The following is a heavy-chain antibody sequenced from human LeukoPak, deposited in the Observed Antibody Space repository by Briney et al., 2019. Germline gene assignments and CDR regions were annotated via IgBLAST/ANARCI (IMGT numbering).Heavy chain of an antibody. D-gene: IGHD1-26*01. CDR1: GGSISSSNW. CDR2: IYHSGST. CDR3: ARLSVIVGSTLEYYYYYMDV. Sequence: SGTLSLTCAVSGGSISSSNWWSWVRQPPGKGLEWIGEIYHSGSTNYNPSLKSRVTISVDKSKNQFSLKLTSVTAADTAVYYCARLSVIVGSTLEYYYYYMDVWGQGTTVTVSS. J-gene: IGHJ6*03. V-gene: IGHV4-4*02.